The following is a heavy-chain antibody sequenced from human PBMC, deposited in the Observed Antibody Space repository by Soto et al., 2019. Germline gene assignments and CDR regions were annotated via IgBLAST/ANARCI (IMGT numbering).Heavy chain of an antibody. CDR3: AAPTYSSGWYALDY. CDR1: GFTFSSYG. V-gene: IGHV3-30*03. D-gene: IGHD6-19*01. J-gene: IGHJ4*02. Sequence: GGSLRLSCAASGFTFSSYGMHWVRQAPGKGLEWVAVISYDGSNKYYADSVKGRFTISRDNSKNTLYLQMNSLRAEDTAVYYCAAPTYSSGWYALDYWGQGTLVTVSS. CDR2: ISYDGSNK.